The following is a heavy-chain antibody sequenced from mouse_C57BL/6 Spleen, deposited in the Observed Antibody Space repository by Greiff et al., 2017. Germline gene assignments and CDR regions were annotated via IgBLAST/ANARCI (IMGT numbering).Heavy chain of an antibody. V-gene: IGHV1-69*01. CDR2: IDPSDSYT. CDR3: ARCLDGYYVDYAMDY. CDR1: GYTFTSYW. J-gene: IGHJ4*01. Sequence: QVQLQQPGAELVMPGASVKLSCKASGYTFTSYWMHWVKQRPGQGLEWIGEIDPSDSYTNYNQKFKGKSTLTVDKSSSTAYMQLSRLTSEDSSVYYCARCLDGYYVDYAMDYWGQGTSVTVSS. D-gene: IGHD2-3*01.